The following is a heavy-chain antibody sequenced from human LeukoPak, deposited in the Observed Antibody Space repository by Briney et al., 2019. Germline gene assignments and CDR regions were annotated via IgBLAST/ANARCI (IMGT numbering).Heavy chain of an antibody. D-gene: IGHD3-9*01. V-gene: IGHV3-9*01. CDR1: GFTFDDYA. CDR2: ISWNSGSI. CDR3: AKGDDILTGFDY. J-gene: IGHJ4*02. Sequence: GGSLRLSCAASGFTFDDYAMHWVRQAPGKGLEWVSGISWNSGSIGYADSVKGRFTISRDNAKNSLYLQMNSLRAEDTALYYCAKGDDILTGFDYWGQGTLVTVSS.